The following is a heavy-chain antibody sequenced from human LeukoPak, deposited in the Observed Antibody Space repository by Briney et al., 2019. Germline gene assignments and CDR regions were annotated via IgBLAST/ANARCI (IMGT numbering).Heavy chain of an antibody. CDR3: ARGPGITPHSDY. Sequence: TLSLTCTVSVGSISSGSYYWSWIRQPAGKGLEWIGRIYTSGSTNYNPPLKSRVTISVDTSKNQFSLKLSSVTAADPAVYYCARGPGITPHSDYWGQGTLVTVPS. D-gene: IGHD3-3*01. CDR1: VGSISSGSYY. J-gene: IGHJ4*02. CDR2: IYTSGST. V-gene: IGHV4-61*02.